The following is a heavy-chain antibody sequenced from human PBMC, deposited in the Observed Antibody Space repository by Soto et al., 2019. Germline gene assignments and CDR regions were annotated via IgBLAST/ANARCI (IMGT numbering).Heavy chain of an antibody. D-gene: IGHD5-12*01. CDR3: ARVRVVATIRNAFDI. J-gene: IGHJ3*02. CDR2: IYHSGST. V-gene: IGHV4-4*02. Sequence: SETLSLTCAVSSGSTSSSNWWSWVRQPPGKGLEWIGEIYHSGSTNYNPSLKSRVTISVDKSKNQFSLKLSSVTAADTAVYYCARVRVVATIRNAFDIWGQGTMVTVSS. CDR1: SGSTSSSNW.